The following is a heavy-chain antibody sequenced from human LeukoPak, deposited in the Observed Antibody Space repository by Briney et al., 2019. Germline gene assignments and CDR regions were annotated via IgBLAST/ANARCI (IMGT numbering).Heavy chain of an antibody. V-gene: IGHV4-34*01. CDR1: GGSFSGYY. Sequence: SETLSLTCAVYGGSFSGYYWSWIRQPPGKGLEWIGEINHSGSTNYNPSLKSRVTISVDTSKNQFSLKLSSVTAADTAVYYCARRIAAAGPHRAEYFQHWRQGTLVTVSS. CDR2: INHSGST. J-gene: IGHJ1*01. CDR3: ARRIAAAGPHRAEYFQH. D-gene: IGHD6-13*01.